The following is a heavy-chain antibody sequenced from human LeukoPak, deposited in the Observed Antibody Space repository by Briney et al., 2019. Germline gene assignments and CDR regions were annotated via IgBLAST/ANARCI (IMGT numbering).Heavy chain of an antibody. CDR2: INPNSGGT. D-gene: IGHD1-26*01. Sequence: ASVKVSCKASGYTFTGYYMHWVRQAPGQGLEWMGWINPNSGGTNYAQKFQGRVTMTRDTSISTAYMELSRLRSDDTAVYYCARARGIVGARNPPFDPWGQGTLVTVSS. V-gene: IGHV1-2*02. CDR3: ARARGIVGARNPPFDP. J-gene: IGHJ5*02. CDR1: GYTFTGYY.